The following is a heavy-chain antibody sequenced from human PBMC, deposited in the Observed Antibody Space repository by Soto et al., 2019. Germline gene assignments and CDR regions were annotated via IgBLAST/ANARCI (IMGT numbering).Heavy chain of an antibody. CDR1: GGSISSSSYY. J-gene: IGHJ4*02. Sequence: PSETLSLTCTVSGGSISSSSYYWGWIRQPPGKGLEWIGSIYYSGSTYYNPSLKSRVTISVDTSKNQFSLKLSSVTAADTAVYYCAGPPAPRFTKSDYWGQEPLVTVSS. CDR3: AGPPAPRFTKSDY. V-gene: IGHV4-39*01. CDR2: IYYSGST. D-gene: IGHD2-2*01.